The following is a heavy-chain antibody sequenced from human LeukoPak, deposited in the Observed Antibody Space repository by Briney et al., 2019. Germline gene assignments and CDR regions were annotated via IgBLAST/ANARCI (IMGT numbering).Heavy chain of an antibody. CDR2: IWFDGSDE. Sequence: GGSLRLSCAASGFTFSDYGIHWVRQAPGKGLEWVALIWFDGSDESYAASVKGRFTISRDNSKNTLYLQINILSAEDTAVYYCARDGGYCRSTGCEDVNWFDPWGQGTLVTVSS. V-gene: IGHV3-33*01. CDR3: ARDGGYCRSTGCEDVNWFDP. D-gene: IGHD2-2*01. CDR1: GFTFSDYG. J-gene: IGHJ5*02.